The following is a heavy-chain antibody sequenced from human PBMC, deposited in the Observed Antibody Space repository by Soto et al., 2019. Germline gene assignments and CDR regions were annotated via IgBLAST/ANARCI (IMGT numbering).Heavy chain of an antibody. V-gene: IGHV1-18*01. CDR1: GYIFTTYG. J-gene: IGHJ4*02. CDR3: ARGRYGDY. CDR2: ISAHNGNT. Sequence: QVHLVQSGAEVKKPGASVKVSCKGSGYIFTTYGITWVRQAPGQGLEWMGWISAHNGNTNYAQKLQGRVTVTRDTSTSTAYMELRTLRSDDTAVYYCARGRYGDYWGQGDLVTVPS. D-gene: IGHD1-1*01.